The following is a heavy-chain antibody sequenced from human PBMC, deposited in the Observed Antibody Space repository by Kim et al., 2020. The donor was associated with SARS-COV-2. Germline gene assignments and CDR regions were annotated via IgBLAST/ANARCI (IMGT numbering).Heavy chain of an antibody. CDR2: ISGSGQTT. V-gene: IGHV3-11*01. J-gene: IGHJ6*01. D-gene: IGHD2-15*01. CDR1: GFTFSDSY. Sequence: GGSLRLSCAASGFTFSDSYLSWIRQTPGKGLEWVSYISGSGQTTHYADSVKGRFTISRDNSKNSLYLQMDSLRAEDTALYYCARDLRVVGVGGLRSGM. CDR3: ARDLRVVGVGGLRSGM.